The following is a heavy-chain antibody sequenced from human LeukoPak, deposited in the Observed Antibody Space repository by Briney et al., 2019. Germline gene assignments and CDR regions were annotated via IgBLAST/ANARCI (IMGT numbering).Heavy chain of an antibody. V-gene: IGHV1-58*02. CDR2: IVVGSGNT. CDR1: GFTFTSSA. D-gene: IGHD1-26*01. CDR3: AADQVGARSYYYYMDV. Sequence: SVKVSCKASGFTFTSSAMQWVRQARGQRLEWIGWIVVGSGNTNYAQKFQERVTITRDMSTSTAYMELNSLRSEDTAVYYCAADQVGARSYYYYMDVWGKGTTVTVSS. J-gene: IGHJ6*03.